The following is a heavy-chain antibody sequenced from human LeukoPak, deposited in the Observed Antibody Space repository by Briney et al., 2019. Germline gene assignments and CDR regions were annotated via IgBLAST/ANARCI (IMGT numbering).Heavy chain of an antibody. CDR1: GGSISSSTYY. D-gene: IGHD5-12*01. J-gene: IGHJ6*03. CDR3: ARLRGETARGYSGYDMNYYYYYYMDV. CDR2: IYYSGST. V-gene: IGHV4-39*01. Sequence: PSETLSLTCTVSGGSISSSTYYWGWIRQPPEKGLEWIGTIYYSGSTYYNPSVKSRVAISVDTSKNQFSLKLSSVTAADTAVYYCARLRGETARGYSGYDMNYYYYYYMDVWGKGTTVTVSS.